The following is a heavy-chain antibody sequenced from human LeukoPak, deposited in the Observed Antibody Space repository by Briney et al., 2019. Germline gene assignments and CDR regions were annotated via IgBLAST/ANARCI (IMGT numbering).Heavy chain of an antibody. CDR1: GGSFSGYY. Sequence: SETLSLTCAVYGGSFSGYYWSWIRQPPGKGLEWIGEINHSGSTNYNPSLKSRVTISVDTSKNQFSLKLSSVTAADTAVYYCARGLRRPISRLRANWFDPWGQGTLVTVSS. CDR2: INHSGST. CDR3: ARGLRRPISRLRANWFDP. V-gene: IGHV4-34*01. J-gene: IGHJ5*02.